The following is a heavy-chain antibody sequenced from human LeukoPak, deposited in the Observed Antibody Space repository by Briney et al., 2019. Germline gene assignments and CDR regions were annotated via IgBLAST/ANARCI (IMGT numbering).Heavy chain of an antibody. CDR2: LSDSGGRT. Sequence: GGSLRLSCAVSGITLSNYGMSWVRQAPGKGLEWVASLSDSGGRTNYADSVKGRFIISRDNAKNTLYLQMNSLRAEDTAVYFCAKRGVVIRVILVGFHKEAYYFDSWGQGALVTVSS. J-gene: IGHJ4*02. V-gene: IGHV3-23*01. D-gene: IGHD3-22*01. CDR3: AKRGVVIRVILVGFHKEAYYFDS. CDR1: GITLSNYG.